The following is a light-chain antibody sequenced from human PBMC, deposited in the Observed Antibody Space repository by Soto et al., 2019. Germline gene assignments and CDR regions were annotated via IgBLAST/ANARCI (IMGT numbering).Light chain of an antibody. CDR2: DAS. Sequence: EIVLTQSPATLSLSPGERATLSCRASQSVRSYLAWYQQKPGQAPRLLIYDASNRATGIPARFSGSGSGTDFPLTISSLEPEDFAVYYCQHRSSWPLTFGGGTKVEIK. CDR3: QHRSSWPLT. J-gene: IGKJ4*01. V-gene: IGKV3-11*01. CDR1: QSVRSY.